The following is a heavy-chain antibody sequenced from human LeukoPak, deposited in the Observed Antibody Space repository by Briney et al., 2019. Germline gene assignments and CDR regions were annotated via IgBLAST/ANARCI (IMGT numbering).Heavy chain of an antibody. Sequence: PSETLSLTCTVSGGSISSYYWSWIRQPPGKGLGWIGYIYYSGSTNYNPSLKSRVTISVDTSKNQFSLKLTSVTAADTAVYYCARDFGYGGNSLDYWGQGTLVTVSS. V-gene: IGHV4-59*01. J-gene: IGHJ4*02. CDR3: ARDFGYGGNSLDY. D-gene: IGHD4-23*01. CDR1: GGSISSYY. CDR2: IYYSGST.